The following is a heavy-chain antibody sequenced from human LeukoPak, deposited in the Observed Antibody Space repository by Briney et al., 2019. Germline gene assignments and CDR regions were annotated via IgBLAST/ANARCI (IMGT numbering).Heavy chain of an antibody. CDR1: GGSISSGGYY. Sequence: SQTLSLTCTVSGGSISSGGYYWSWIRQHPGKGLEWIGYIYYSGSTYYNPSLKSRVTISVDTSKNQFSLKLSSVTAADTAVYYCARLSSSWYRWFDPWGQGTLVTVSS. V-gene: IGHV4-31*03. D-gene: IGHD6-13*01. CDR3: ARLSSSWYRWFDP. CDR2: IYYSGST. J-gene: IGHJ5*02.